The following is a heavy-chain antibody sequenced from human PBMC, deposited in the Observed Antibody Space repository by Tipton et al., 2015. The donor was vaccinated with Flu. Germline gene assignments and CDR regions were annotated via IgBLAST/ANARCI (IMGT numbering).Heavy chain of an antibody. D-gene: IGHD6-13*01. Sequence: TLSLTCTVSGGSISSYYWSWIRQPAGKGLEWIGRMYTSGSTNYNPSLKSRVTMSVDTSKNQFSLNLTSVTAADTAVYYCARSGSKGSSPDYWGQGTLVPVSS. CDR1: GGSISSYY. CDR2: MYTSGST. CDR3: ARSGSKGSSPDY. J-gene: IGHJ4*02. V-gene: IGHV4-4*07.